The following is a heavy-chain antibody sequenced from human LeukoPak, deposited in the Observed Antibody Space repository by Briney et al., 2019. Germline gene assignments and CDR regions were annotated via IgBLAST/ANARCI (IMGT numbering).Heavy chain of an antibody. Sequence: SETLSLTCTVSGGSIRTDGSYWAWIRQPPGKGLEWIGSIYIDGITHYNSSLQSRVTLSIDTSKNQFSLKLTSVTAADTAVFYCARLFTRAWEYRHGMDVWGQGTAVTVSS. CDR3: ARLFTRAWEYRHGMDV. J-gene: IGHJ6*02. CDR2: IYIDGIT. D-gene: IGHD1-26*01. CDR1: GGSIRTDGSY. V-gene: IGHV4-39*01.